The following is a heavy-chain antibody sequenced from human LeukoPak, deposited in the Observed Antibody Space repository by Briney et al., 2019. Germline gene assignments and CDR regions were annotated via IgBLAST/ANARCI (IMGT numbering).Heavy chain of an antibody. J-gene: IGHJ4*02. Sequence: GGSLRLSCAASGFTFSTYSMNWVCQAPGKGLEWVSSISSSSSYIYYADSVKGRFTISRDNAKNSLYLQMNSLRAEDTAVYYCTKAPYYGSGSPPLPFDYWGQGTLVTVSS. V-gene: IGHV3-21*01. CDR3: TKAPYYGSGSPPLPFDY. CDR1: GFTFSTYS. CDR2: ISSSSSYI. D-gene: IGHD3-10*01.